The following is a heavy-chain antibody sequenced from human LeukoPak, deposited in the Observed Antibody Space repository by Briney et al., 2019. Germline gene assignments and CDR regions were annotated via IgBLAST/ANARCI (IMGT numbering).Heavy chain of an antibody. J-gene: IGHJ4*02. CDR2: ISWNSGSI. V-gene: IGHV3-9*01. CDR3: AKYGDCTNGVCNDY. Sequence: GGSLRLSCAASGFTFSSYAMSWVRRAPGKGLEWVSGISWNSGSIGYADSVKGRFTISRDNAKNSLYLQMNSLRAEDTALYYCAKYGDCTNGVCNDYWGQGTLVTVSS. D-gene: IGHD2-8*01. CDR1: GFTFSSYA.